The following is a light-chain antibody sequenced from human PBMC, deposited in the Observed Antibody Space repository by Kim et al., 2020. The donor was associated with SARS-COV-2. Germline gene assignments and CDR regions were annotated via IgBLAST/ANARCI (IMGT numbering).Light chain of an antibody. V-gene: IGKV1D-16*01. CDR1: QGISTS. J-gene: IGKJ1*01. Sequence: DIQMTQSPSSLSASVGDTVTITCRASQGISTSLAWYQQTPEKAPKSLLYGASSLQSGVPSRFSGSGSGTDFTLTISSLQPEDFATYYCQQYSTYPRTFGQGTKVDIK. CDR2: GAS. CDR3: QQYSTYPRT.